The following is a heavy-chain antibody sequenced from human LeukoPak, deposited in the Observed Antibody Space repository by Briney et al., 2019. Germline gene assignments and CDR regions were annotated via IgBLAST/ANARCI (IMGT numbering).Heavy chain of an antibody. CDR1: GFTFSSYS. V-gene: IGHV3-21*01. CDR2: ISSSSSYT. CDR3: ARDDCSSTSCPGYWYYGMDV. J-gene: IGHJ6*02. Sequence: GGSLRLSCAASGFTFSSYSMNWVHQAPGKGLEWVSSISSSSSYTYYADSVKGRFTISRDNAKNSLYLQMNSLRAEDTAVYYCARDDCSSTSCPGYWYYGMDVWGQGTTVTVSS. D-gene: IGHD2-2*01.